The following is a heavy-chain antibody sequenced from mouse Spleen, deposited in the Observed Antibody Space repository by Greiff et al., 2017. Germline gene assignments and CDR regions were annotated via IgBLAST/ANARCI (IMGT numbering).Heavy chain of an antibody. Sequence: VQLQQPGAELVMPGASVKLSCKASGYTFTSYWMHWVKQRPGQGLEWIGEIDPSDSYTNYNQKFKGKATLTVDKSSSTAYMQLSSLTSEDSAVYYCARITTVVAGDYWGQGTTLTVSS. J-gene: IGHJ2*01. V-gene: IGHV1-69*01. CDR1: GYTFTSYW. CDR3: ARITTVVAGDY. CDR2: IDPSDSYT. D-gene: IGHD1-1*01.